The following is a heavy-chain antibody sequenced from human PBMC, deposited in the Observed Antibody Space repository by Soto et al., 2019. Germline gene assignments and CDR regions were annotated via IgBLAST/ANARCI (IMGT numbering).Heavy chain of an antibody. V-gene: IGHV1-8*01. Sequence: ASVKVSCKASGYTFTSYDINWVRQATGQGLEWMGWMNPNSGNTIYAQKFQGRVTMTEDTSTDTAYMELSSLRSEDTAVYYCATPTSSSWYFSYWGQGTLVTVSS. CDR1: GYTFTSYD. CDR3: ATPTSSSWYFSY. D-gene: IGHD6-13*01. J-gene: IGHJ4*02. CDR2: MNPNSGNT.